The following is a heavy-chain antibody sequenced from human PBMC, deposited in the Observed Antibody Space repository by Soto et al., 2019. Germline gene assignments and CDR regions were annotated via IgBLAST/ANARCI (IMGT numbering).Heavy chain of an antibody. CDR1: GFTFSSYA. D-gene: IGHD6-19*01. CDR2: ISGSGGST. CDR3: AKDRREEAGTHRATWLAP. Sequence: PGGSLRLSCAASGFTFSSYAMSWVRQAPGKGLEWVSAISGSGGSTYYADSVKGRFTISRDNSKNTLYLQMNSLRAEDKAVYYCAKDRREEAGTHRATWLAPGGQGTLVTVSS. V-gene: IGHV3-23*01. J-gene: IGHJ5*02.